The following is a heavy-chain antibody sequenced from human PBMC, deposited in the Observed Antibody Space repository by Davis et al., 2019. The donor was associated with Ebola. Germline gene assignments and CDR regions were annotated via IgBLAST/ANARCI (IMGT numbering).Heavy chain of an antibody. V-gene: IGHV5-51*01. J-gene: IGHJ3*02. CDR3: ARAPVTSILYYDAFDI. Sequence: GESLKISCHGSGYSFTSYWIGWVRQMPGKGLEWMGIMYPGDSDTRYSPSLQGQVTISAERSISTAYLQWSSLKASDTAMYYCARAPVTSILYYDAFDIWGQGTMVSVSS. D-gene: IGHD3-9*01. CDR2: MYPGDSDT. CDR1: GYSFTSYW.